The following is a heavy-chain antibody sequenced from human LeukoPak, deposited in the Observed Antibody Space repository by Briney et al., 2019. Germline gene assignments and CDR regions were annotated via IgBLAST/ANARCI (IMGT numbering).Heavy chain of an antibody. CDR3: ASAVYPQITGTTGFDY. CDR2: IIPIFGTA. Sequence: ASVKVSCMASGGTFSSYAISWVRQAPGQGLEWMGGIIPIFGTANYAQKFQGRVTITTDESTSTAYMELSSLRSEDTAVYYCASAVYPQITGTTGFDYWGQGTLVTVSS. CDR1: GGTFSSYA. J-gene: IGHJ4*02. V-gene: IGHV1-69*05. D-gene: IGHD1-14*01.